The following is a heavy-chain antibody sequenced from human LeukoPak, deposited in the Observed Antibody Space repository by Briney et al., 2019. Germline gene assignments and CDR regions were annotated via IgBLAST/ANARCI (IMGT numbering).Heavy chain of an antibody. CDR1: GYSFTSYW. D-gene: IGHD3-3*02. V-gene: IGHV5-51*01. CDR3: ARIHFWSGYYTYYFDY. J-gene: IGHJ4*02. Sequence: GESLKISCKGSGYSFTSYWIGWVRQMPGIGLEWMGIIYPGDSDTRYSPSFQGQVTISADKSISTAYLQWSSLKASDTAMYYCARIHFWSGYYTYYFDYWGQGTLVTVSS. CDR2: IYPGDSDT.